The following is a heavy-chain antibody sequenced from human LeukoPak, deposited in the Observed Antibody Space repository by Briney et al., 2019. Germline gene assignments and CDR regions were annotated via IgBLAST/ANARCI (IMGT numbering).Heavy chain of an antibody. Sequence: GGSLRLSCAASGSTFSSYSMNWVRQAPGKGLEWVSSISSSSSYIYYADSVKGRFTISRDNAKNSLYLQMNSLRAEDTAVYYCARLRSKGFDYWGQGTLVTVSS. CDR2: ISSSSSYI. J-gene: IGHJ4*02. V-gene: IGHV3-21*01. CDR1: GSTFSSYS. CDR3: ARLRSKGFDY. D-gene: IGHD4-11*01.